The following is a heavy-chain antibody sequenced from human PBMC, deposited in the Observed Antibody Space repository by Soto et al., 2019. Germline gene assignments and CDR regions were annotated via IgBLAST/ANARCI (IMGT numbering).Heavy chain of an antibody. V-gene: IGHV4-31*03. CDR2: IYYSGTT. CDR3: ARARNPCGVVTTYLKIVFDY. J-gene: IGHJ4*02. Sequence: QVQLQESGPGLVKPSQTLSLTCTVSGGSISSGGYYWSWIRQHPGKGLAWIGYIYYSGTTYYNPSLKSRVTRSVDTSKNQYSLKLSSVPAADTAAYYCARARNPCGVVTTYLKIVFDYWGQGTLVTVSS. D-gene: IGHD3-3*01. CDR1: GGSISSGGYY.